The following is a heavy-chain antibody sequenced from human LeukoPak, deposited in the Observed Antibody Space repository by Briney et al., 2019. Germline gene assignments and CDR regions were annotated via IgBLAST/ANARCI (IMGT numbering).Heavy chain of an antibody. CDR3: ARSRRYFDWLGAFDI. Sequence: SETLSLTCGVSGYSISSGYYWGWIRQPPGKGLEWIGYIYYSGSTNYNPSLKSRVTISVDTSKNQFSLKLSSVTAADTAVYYCARSRRYFDWLGAFDIWGQGTMVTVSS. CDR2: IYYSGST. CDR1: GYSISSGYY. V-gene: IGHV4-61*01. D-gene: IGHD3-9*01. J-gene: IGHJ3*02.